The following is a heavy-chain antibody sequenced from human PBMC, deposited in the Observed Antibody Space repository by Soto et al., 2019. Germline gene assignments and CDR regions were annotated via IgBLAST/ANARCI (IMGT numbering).Heavy chain of an antibody. Sequence: GESLKISCKGSGYSSTSYWIGWVRQMPGKGLEWMGIIYPGDSDTRYSPSFQGQVTISADKSISTAYLQWSSLKASDTAMYYCARNIVATRPHYYYYMDVWGKGTTVTVSS. V-gene: IGHV5-51*01. J-gene: IGHJ6*03. CDR1: GYSSTSYW. D-gene: IGHD5-12*01. CDR3: ARNIVATRPHYYYYMDV. CDR2: IYPGDSDT.